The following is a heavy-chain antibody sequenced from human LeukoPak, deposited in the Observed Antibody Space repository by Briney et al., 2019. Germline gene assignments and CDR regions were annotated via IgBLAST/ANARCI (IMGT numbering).Heavy chain of an antibody. CDR1: GFTFSDDA. Sequence: PGGSLRLSCAASGFTFSDDAIHWGRQAPGKGLEWVAVVSLDGTSQYYAASVKGRFTISRDNSKNTLYLQMNTLRTEDTAVYYCAGQWLVNEEAFDPWGQGTLVTVSS. D-gene: IGHD6-19*01. J-gene: IGHJ5*02. CDR3: AGQWLVNEEAFDP. CDR2: VSLDGTSQ. V-gene: IGHV3-30-3*01.